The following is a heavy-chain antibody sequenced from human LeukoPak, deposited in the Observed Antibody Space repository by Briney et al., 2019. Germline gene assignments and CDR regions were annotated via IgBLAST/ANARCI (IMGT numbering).Heavy chain of an antibody. Sequence: SETLSLTCAVYGGSFSGYYWSWIRQPPGKGLEWIGYIYYSGSTNYNPSLKSRVTISVDTSKNQFSLKLSSVTAADTAVYYCASLPYNTGWYEFDYWGQGTLVTVSS. J-gene: IGHJ4*02. D-gene: IGHD6-19*01. CDR1: GGSFSGYY. CDR3: ASLPYNTGWYEFDY. V-gene: IGHV4-34*11. CDR2: IYYSGST.